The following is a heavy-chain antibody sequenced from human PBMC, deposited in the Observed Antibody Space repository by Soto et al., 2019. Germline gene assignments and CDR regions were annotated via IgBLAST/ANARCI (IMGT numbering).Heavy chain of an antibody. J-gene: IGHJ5*02. Sequence: SETLSLTCAVYGGSFSGYYWSWMRQPPGNGLEWIGEINHSGSTNYNPSLKSRVTISVDTSKNQFSLKLSSVTAADTAVYYCARERGVLLWFGGNNWFAPWGQGTLVTASS. V-gene: IGHV4-34*01. D-gene: IGHD3-10*01. CDR1: GGSFSGYY. CDR2: INHSGST. CDR3: ARERGVLLWFGGNNWFAP.